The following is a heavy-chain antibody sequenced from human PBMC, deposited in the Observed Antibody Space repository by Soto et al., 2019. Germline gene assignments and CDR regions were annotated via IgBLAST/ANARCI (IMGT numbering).Heavy chain of an antibody. CDR1: GWSLTSYW. CDR2: IYPGDSDT. J-gene: IGHJ6*02. Sequence: ESLQISGKGSGWSLTSYWIGWVRQMNGKGLEWMGIIYPGDSDTRYSPSFQGQVTISADKSISTAYLQWSSLKASDTAMYYCARTSAAGKYYYGMDVWGQGTTVTVSS. CDR3: ARTSAAGKYYYGMDV. D-gene: IGHD6-13*01. V-gene: IGHV5-51*01.